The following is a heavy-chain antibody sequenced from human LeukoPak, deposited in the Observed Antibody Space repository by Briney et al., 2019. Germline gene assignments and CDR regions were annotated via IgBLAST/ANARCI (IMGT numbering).Heavy chain of an antibody. CDR2: IYYSGST. Sequence: KPSETLSLTCTVSGGSISSYYWSWIRQPPGKGLEWIGYIYYSGSTSYNPSLKSRATTSLDTSKNQFSLKLSSVTAADTAVYYCARAKFPPDVWGQGTTVTVSS. J-gene: IGHJ6*02. D-gene: IGHD2-21*01. CDR1: GGSISSYY. CDR3: ARAKFPPDV. V-gene: IGHV4-59*01.